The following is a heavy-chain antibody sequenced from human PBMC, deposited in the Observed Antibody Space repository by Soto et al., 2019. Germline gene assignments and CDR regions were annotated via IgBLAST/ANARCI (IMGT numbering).Heavy chain of an antibody. CDR1: GFTFSSYW. CDR3: ARVGIVVVTAPGDWFDP. CDR2: IKQDGSEK. J-gene: IGHJ5*02. V-gene: IGHV3-7*05. Sequence: GGSLRLSCAASGFTFSSYWMSWVRQAPGKGLEWVANIKQDGSEKYYVDSVKGRFTISRDNAKNSLYLQMNSLRAEDTAVYYCARVGIVVVTAPGDWFDPWGQGTLVTVSS. D-gene: IGHD2-21*02.